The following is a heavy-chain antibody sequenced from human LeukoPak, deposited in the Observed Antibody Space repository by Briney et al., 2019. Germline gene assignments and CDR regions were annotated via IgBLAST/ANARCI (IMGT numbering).Heavy chain of an antibody. CDR2: ISDTYGTT. Sequence: PGGSLRLSCAASGFTFTNYAMTWARQAPGKGLEWVSSISDTYGTTYYTDSVKGRCTISRDNSKNTVYLQLNNLRAEDTAIYFCVRHDSFIPFWGQGTLVTVSS. CDR3: VRHDSFIPF. CDR1: GFTFTNYA. J-gene: IGHJ4*02. V-gene: IGHV3-23*01. D-gene: IGHD3-16*02.